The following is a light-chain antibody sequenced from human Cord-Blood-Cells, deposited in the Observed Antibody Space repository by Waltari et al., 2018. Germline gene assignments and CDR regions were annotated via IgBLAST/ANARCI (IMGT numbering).Light chain of an antibody. J-gene: IGKJ4*01. CDR2: ASS. Sequence: IQRNQPPSSLSAAVGDRVTLTCRASQSISSYLNWYQQKPGKAPKLLIYASSSLQSGVPSRVSGSGSGTDFTLTISSLQPEDFATYYCQQSYSTPLTFGGGTKVEIK. CDR3: QQSYSTPLT. V-gene: IGKV1-39*01. CDR1: QSISSY.